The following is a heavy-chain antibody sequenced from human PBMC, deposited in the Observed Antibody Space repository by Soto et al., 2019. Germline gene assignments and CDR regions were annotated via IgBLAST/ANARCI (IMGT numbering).Heavy chain of an antibody. J-gene: IGHJ6*01. Sequence: QLQLQESGPGLVKPSETLSLICTVSDGSITSSSCHWGWIRQPPGKGLEWIGSIYFSGDTFYNPSLKSRVNISVVTSNNQFSLHQNSVTSADTAVYYCARVRGGYTFWSGYLGGYGMDVWGQGTKVTVSS. CDR2: IYFSGDT. CDR1: DGSITSSSCH. CDR3: ARVRGGYTFWSGYLGGYGMDV. D-gene: IGHD3-3*01. V-gene: IGHV4-39*01.